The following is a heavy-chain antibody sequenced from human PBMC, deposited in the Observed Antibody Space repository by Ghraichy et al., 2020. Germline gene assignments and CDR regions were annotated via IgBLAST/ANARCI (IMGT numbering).Heavy chain of an antibody. CDR1: GFTFSSYA. CDR3: ARDPVLGIAVAGTSTYFDY. J-gene: IGHJ4*02. D-gene: IGHD6-19*01. V-gene: IGHV3-30-3*01. CDR2: ISYDGSNK. Sequence: GESLNISCAASGFTFSSYAMHWVRQAPGKGLEWVAVISYDGSNKYYADSVKGRFTISRDNSKNTLYLQMNSLRAEDTAVYYCARDPVLGIAVAGTSTYFDYWGQGTLVTVSS.